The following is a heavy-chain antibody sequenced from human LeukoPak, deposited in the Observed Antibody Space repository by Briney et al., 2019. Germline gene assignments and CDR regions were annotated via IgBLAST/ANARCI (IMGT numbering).Heavy chain of an antibody. CDR3: ATLRGGSRMAFDI. J-gene: IGHJ4*02. CDR2: IYYSGST. V-gene: IGHV4-59*08. CDR1: GGSISRYY. D-gene: IGHD3-16*01. Sequence: PSETLSLTCTVSGGSISRYYWSWIRQPPGKGLEWIGYIYYSGSTNYNPSHKRRVIISVDTSKNQFSLKLSSVTAADTAVYYCATLRGGSRMAFDIWGQGTLVTVSS.